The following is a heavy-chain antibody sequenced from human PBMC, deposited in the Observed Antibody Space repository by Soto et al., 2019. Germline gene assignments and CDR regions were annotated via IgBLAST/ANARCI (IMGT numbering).Heavy chain of an antibody. CDR3: ASPRTEDIVVVTAPGHYYYGMDV. D-gene: IGHD2-21*02. Sequence: ASVKVSFKASGYTFTSYGISWVRQAPGQGLEWMGWISAYNGNTNYAQKLQGRVTMTTDTSTSTAYMELRSLRSDDTAVYYCASPRTEDIVVVTAPGHYYYGMDVWGQGTTVTGSS. CDR1: GYTFTSYG. J-gene: IGHJ6*02. CDR2: ISAYNGNT. V-gene: IGHV1-18*01.